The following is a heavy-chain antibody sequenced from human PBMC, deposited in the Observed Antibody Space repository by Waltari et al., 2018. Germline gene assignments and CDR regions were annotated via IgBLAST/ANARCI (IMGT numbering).Heavy chain of an antibody. CDR3: ARDDIPATGPLDS. D-gene: IGHD2-15*01. CDR2: VYPSGTT. Sequence: LSLTCTVSGGSIRKSSYYWGWIRQPPGKGLEWIGSVYPSGTTTYHPSLKSRVTISVDTSKNQFSLKLRSVTAADTAVYYCARDDIPATGPLDSWGQGTLVTVSS. V-gene: IGHV4-39*07. J-gene: IGHJ4*02. CDR1: GGSIRKSSYY.